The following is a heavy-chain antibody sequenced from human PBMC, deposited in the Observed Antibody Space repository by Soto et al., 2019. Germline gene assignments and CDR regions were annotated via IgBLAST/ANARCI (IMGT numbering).Heavy chain of an antibody. D-gene: IGHD3-10*01. Sequence: QVQLVQSGAEVKKPGSSVKVSCKTSGVSFNNNGIGWVRQAPGHGLEWMGGVSPPFRTSNYARKFQGRISITADASTGTVNIELSSLTAEDTPQYYCARVLYYGSGSYSPYGMDVWGQGTTVTVSS. CDR2: VSPPFRTS. CDR3: ARVLYYGSGSYSPYGMDV. V-gene: IGHV1-69*01. CDR1: GVSFNNNG. J-gene: IGHJ6*02.